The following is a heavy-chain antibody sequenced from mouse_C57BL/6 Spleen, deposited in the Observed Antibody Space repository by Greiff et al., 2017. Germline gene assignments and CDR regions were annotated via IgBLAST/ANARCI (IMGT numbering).Heavy chain of an antibody. J-gene: IGHJ4*01. CDR1: GYTFTDYA. CDR3: TRFILSNDYAMDY. CDR2: IDPETGGP. V-gene: IGHV1-15*01. D-gene: IGHD1-1*01. Sequence: VKLQQSGAELVRPGASVTLSCKASGYTFTDYALHWVQQPPVHGLEWIGAIDPETGGPAYNQKFKGKAILTAEKSSSTAYMELRSLTSEDSAVYYCTRFILSNDYAMDYWGQGTSVTVAS.